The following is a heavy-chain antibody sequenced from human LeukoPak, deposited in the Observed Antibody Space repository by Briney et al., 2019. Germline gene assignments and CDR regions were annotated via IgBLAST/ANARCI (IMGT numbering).Heavy chain of an antibody. D-gene: IGHD6-6*01. V-gene: IGHV1-18*01. CDR1: GCTFTNYG. CDR2: ISAYNGNT. J-gene: IGHJ5*02. CDR3: ARVKVRGAARPDSWFDP. Sequence: ASVKVSCKASGCTFTNYGISWVRQAPGQGLEWMGWISAYNGNTNYAQKLQGRVTMTTDTSTSTAYMELRSLRSDDTAVYYCARVKVRGAARPDSWFDPWGQGTLVTVSS.